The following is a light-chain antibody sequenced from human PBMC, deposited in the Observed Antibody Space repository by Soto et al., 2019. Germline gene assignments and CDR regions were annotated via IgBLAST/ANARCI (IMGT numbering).Light chain of an antibody. J-gene: IGKJ2*01. V-gene: IGKV4-1*01. Sequence: DIVMSQSPDSLAVSLGERATINCRSSESVFFSSNNRNYLAWYQQKPRQPPKLLIYWASTRESGVPGRFSGGGSGTEFTLTISSLQAEDVAVYYCQQYINTPRTFGQGTKLEIK. CDR2: WAS. CDR3: QQYINTPRT. CDR1: ESVFFSSNNRNY.